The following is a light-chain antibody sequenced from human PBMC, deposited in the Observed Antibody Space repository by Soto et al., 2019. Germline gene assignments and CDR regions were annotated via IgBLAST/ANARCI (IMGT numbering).Light chain of an antibody. J-gene: IGLJ1*01. CDR3: SSYAGSNIV. CDR1: SSDVGGYNY. Sequence: QSALTQPPSASGSPRQSVTISCTGTSSDVGGYNYVSWYQQHPGKAPKLIIYEVNKWPSGVPDRFSGSKSGNTASLTVSGLQAEDEADYYCSSYAGSNIVFGTGTKLTVL. CDR2: EVN. V-gene: IGLV2-8*01.